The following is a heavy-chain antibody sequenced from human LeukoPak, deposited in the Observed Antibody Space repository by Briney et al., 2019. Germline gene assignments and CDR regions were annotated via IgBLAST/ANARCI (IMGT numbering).Heavy chain of an antibody. D-gene: IGHD5-12*01. Sequence: SVKVSCKASGGTFSSYAISWMRPAPGQGLEWMGGIIPIFGTANYAQKFQGRVTITTDESTSTAYMELSSLRSEDTAVYYCARSGGYSGYSSVWSQGTLVTVSS. CDR1: GGTFSSYA. CDR2: IIPIFGTA. V-gene: IGHV1-69*05. J-gene: IGHJ4*02. CDR3: ARSGGYSGYSSV.